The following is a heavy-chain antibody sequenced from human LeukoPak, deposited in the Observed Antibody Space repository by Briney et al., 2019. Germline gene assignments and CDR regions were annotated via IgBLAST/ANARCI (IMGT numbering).Heavy chain of an antibody. Sequence: GGSLRLSCAASGFTFSSYAMSWVRQAPGKGLEWVSAISGSGGSTYYADSVKGRFTISRDNSKNSLYLQMNSLRAEDTAVYYCARYSGSYYGYYYYGMDVWGQGTTVTVSS. CDR3: ARYSGSYYGYYYYGMDV. V-gene: IGHV3-23*01. CDR2: ISGSGGST. CDR1: GFTFSSYA. D-gene: IGHD1-26*01. J-gene: IGHJ6*02.